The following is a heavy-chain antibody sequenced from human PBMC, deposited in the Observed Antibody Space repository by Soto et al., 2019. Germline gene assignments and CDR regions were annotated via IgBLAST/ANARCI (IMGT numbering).Heavy chain of an antibody. CDR1: GFSLSNARMG. CDR3: ARMVLELGYYYFYGMDV. D-gene: IGHD1-7*01. CDR2: IFSNDEK. J-gene: IGHJ6*02. Sequence: QVTLKESGPVLVQPTETLTLTCTVSGFSLSNARMGVSWIRQPPGKALEWLAHIFSNDEKSYITSLKSRLTISKDTSKSQVVLTMTNMDPVDTATYYCARMVLELGYYYFYGMDVWGQGTTVTVSS. V-gene: IGHV2-26*01.